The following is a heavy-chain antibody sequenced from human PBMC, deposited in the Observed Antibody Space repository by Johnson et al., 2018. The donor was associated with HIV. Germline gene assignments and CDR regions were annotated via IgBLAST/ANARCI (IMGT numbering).Heavy chain of an antibody. Sequence: VQLVESGGGVVQPGRSLRLSCVTSGFSVSRSYMNWVRQAPGKGLEWVSAIGTAGDTYYPGSVKGRFTISRENAKNSLYLQMNSLRAGDTAVYYCATGVGAKTLTDAFDIWGQGTMVTVSS. CDR2: IGTAGDT. J-gene: IGHJ3*02. V-gene: IGHV3-13*01. CDR1: GFSVSRSY. D-gene: IGHD1-26*01. CDR3: ATGVGAKTLTDAFDI.